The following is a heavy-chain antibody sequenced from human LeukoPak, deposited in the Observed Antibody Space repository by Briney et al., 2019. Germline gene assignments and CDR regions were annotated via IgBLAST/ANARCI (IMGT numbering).Heavy chain of an antibody. Sequence: PSVTLSLTGTVYGVSISSSSYYWGGIRQRPGKGLGRIGSIYYSGSTYDNPSLKSLVAIAVDTSKNQFSLKLSSVTAPNTAVYYGARHDHSVSSSGFGNWGQGTLVTVSS. J-gene: IGHJ4*02. D-gene: IGHD6-13*01. CDR2: IYYSGST. CDR3: ARHDHSVSSSGFGN. V-gene: IGHV4-39*01. CDR1: GVSISSSSYY.